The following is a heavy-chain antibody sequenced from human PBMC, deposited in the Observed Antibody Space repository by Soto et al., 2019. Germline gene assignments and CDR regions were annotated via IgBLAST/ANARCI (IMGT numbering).Heavy chain of an antibody. CDR2: INTDATRT. Sequence: GGSLRLSCAASGFTVSANYMTWVRQAPGKGLEWVSWINTDATRTSYADSVKGRFTVSRDNDKDTVYLQMSSLRAEDTAVYYCARDRASSSYAHYGMDVWGQGTTVTVSS. D-gene: IGHD6-13*01. CDR1: GFTVSANY. J-gene: IGHJ6*02. CDR3: ARDRASSSYAHYGMDV. V-gene: IGHV3-74*01.